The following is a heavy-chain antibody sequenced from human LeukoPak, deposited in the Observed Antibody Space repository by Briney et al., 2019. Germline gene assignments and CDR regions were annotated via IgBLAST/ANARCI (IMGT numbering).Heavy chain of an antibody. CDR3: ARTTSTGGTHFDY. J-gene: IGHJ4*02. CDR2: IYTSGST. V-gene: IGHV4-61*02. Sequence: SETLSLTCTVSGGSISSGNYYWSWIRQPAGKGLEWIGRIYTSGSTNYNPSLKSRVTISLDTSKNQFSLKLTSVTAADTALYYCARTTSTGGTHFDYWGQGTLVTVSS. CDR1: GGSISSGNYY. D-gene: IGHD2-2*01.